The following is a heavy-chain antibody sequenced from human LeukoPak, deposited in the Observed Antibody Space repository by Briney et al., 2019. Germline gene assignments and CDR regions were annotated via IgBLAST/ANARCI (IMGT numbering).Heavy chain of an antibody. CDR3: ARGLEWEWFGESYARGLDY. CDR2: ISGSGGST. V-gene: IGHV3-23*01. D-gene: IGHD3-10*01. CDR1: GFTFSSYA. J-gene: IGHJ4*02. Sequence: PGGSLRLSCAASGFTFSSYAMSWVRQAPGKGLEWVSAISGSGGSTYYADSVKGRFTISRDNSKNTLYLQMNSLRSEDTAVYYCARGLEWEWFGESYARGLDYWGQGTLVTVSS.